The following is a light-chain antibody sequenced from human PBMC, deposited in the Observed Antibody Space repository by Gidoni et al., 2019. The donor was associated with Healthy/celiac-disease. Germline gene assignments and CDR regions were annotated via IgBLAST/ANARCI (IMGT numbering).Light chain of an antibody. Sequence: SYELTQSPSVSVSPGQTARIIRSGAALPKQYAYWYQQEPGQAPVLVIYKDSERPSGIPERFAGSSSGKTGTLTISGDQAEDEADYYCQSADSSGTYRVFGGGTKLTVL. CDR3: QSADSSGTYRV. V-gene: IGLV3-25*03. J-gene: IGLJ3*02. CDR1: ALPKQY. CDR2: KDS.